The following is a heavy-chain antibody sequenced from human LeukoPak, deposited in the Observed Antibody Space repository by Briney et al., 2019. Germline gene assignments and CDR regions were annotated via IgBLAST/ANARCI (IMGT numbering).Heavy chain of an antibody. J-gene: IGHJ6*03. V-gene: IGHV4-34*01. CDR3: ARLGTSRYCSSTSCPRYYMDV. D-gene: IGHD2-2*01. CDR1: GGSFSGYY. Sequence: SETLSLTCAVYGGSFSGYYWSWIRQPPGKGLEWIGEINHSGSTNYNPSLKSRVTISVDTSKNQFSLKLSSVTAADTAVYYCARLGTSRYCSSTSCPRYYMDVWGKGTTVTVSS. CDR2: INHSGST.